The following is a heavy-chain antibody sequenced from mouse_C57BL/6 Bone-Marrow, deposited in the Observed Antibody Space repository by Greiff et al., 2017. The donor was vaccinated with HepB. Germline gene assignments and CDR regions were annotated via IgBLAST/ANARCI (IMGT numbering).Heavy chain of an antibody. D-gene: IGHD3-2*02. CDR1: GYAFSSSW. J-gene: IGHJ4*01. Sequence: VNVVESGPELVKPGASVKISCKASGYAFSSSWMNWVKQRPGKGLEWIGRIYPGDGDTNYNGKFKGKATLTADKSSSTAYMQLSSLTSEDSAVYFCARGGFSMDYWGQGTSVTVSS. CDR2: IYPGDGDT. V-gene: IGHV1-82*01. CDR3: ARGGFSMDY.